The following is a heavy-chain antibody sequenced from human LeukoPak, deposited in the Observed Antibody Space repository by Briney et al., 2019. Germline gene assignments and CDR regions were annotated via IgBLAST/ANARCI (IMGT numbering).Heavy chain of an antibody. D-gene: IGHD2-2*02. V-gene: IGHV3-30*03. J-gene: IGHJ6*02. CDR1: GFTFSSYG. CDR3: ARDGLYCSSTSCHNPNYYYYYGMDV. Sequence: PGRSLTLSCAASGFTFSSYGMHWVRQAPGKGLEWVAVISYDASNKYYADSVKGRFTISRDNSKNTLYLQMNSLRAEDTAVYYCARDGLYCSSTSCHNPNYYYYYGMDVWGQGTTVTVSS. CDR2: ISYDASNK.